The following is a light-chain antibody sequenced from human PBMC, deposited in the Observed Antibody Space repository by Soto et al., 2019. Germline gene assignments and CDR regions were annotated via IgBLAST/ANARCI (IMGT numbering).Light chain of an antibody. V-gene: IGKV1-13*02. CDR3: QQYNILWT. CDR2: DAS. J-gene: IGKJ1*01. Sequence: IQMSQAPSSLPASLGDRVTITCRASQGISNYLAWYQQKPGKVPDLLIYDASSLESGVPSRFSGSGSGTEFTLTISSLQPDDFATYYCQQYNILWTFGQGTKVDI. CDR1: QGISNY.